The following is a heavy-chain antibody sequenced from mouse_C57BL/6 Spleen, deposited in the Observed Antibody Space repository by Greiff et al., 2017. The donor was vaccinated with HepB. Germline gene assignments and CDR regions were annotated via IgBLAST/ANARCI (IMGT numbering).Heavy chain of an antibody. J-gene: IGHJ2*01. Sequence: EVQLQQSGPELVKPGASVKISCKASGYTFTDYYMNWVKQSHGKSLEWIGDINPNNGGTSYNQKFKGKATLTVDKSSSTAYMELRSLTSEDSAVYYCARSEGYHYFDYWSQGTTLTVSS. CDR2: INPNNGGT. V-gene: IGHV1-26*01. CDR3: ARSEGYHYFDY. CDR1: GYTFTDYY. D-gene: IGHD3-2*02.